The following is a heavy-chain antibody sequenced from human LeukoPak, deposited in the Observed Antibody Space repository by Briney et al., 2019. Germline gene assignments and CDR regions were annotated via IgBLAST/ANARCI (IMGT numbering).Heavy chain of an antibody. D-gene: IGHD3-3*01. V-gene: IGHV4-4*07. Sequence: SETLSLTCTVSGGSISSYYWSWIRQPAGKGLEWIGRIYTSGSTNYNPSLKSRVTMSVDTSKNQFSLKLSSVTAADTAVYYCARGAYYDFWSGYYTPFDYWGQGTLVTVS. CDR1: GGSISSYY. CDR2: IYTSGST. J-gene: IGHJ4*02. CDR3: ARGAYYDFWSGYYTPFDY.